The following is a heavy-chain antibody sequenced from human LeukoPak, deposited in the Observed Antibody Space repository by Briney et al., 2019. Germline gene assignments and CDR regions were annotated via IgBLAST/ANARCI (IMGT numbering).Heavy chain of an antibody. J-gene: IGHJ4*02. CDR1: GFTFSSYS. Sequence: PGGSLRLSCAASGFTFSSYSMNWVRQAPGKGLEWVSYISISTTIHYADSVKGRFTISRDNAEKSLYLQMNSLRVEDTAVYYCVRVESYIDILTGRFDVYHFDYWGQGALVTVSS. CDR3: VRVESYIDILTGRFDVYHFDY. V-gene: IGHV3-48*04. D-gene: IGHD3-9*01. CDR2: ISISTTI.